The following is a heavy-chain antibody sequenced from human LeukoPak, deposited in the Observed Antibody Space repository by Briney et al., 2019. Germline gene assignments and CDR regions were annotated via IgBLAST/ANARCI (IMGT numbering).Heavy chain of an antibody. CDR3: ARPGAYYYGSGTPFDY. V-gene: IGHV1-8*02. D-gene: IGHD3-10*01. CDR2: INPNSGNT. CDR1: GYTFTVYY. Sequence: ASVTVSCTASGYTFTVYYMHWVRQAPGQGLEWMGWINPNSGNTGYAQKFQGRVTMTRNTSISTAYMELSSLRSEDTAVYYCARPGAYYYGSGTPFDYWGQGTLVTVSS. J-gene: IGHJ4*02.